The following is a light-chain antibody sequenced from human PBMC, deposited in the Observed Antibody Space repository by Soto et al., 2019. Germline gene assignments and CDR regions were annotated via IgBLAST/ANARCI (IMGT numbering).Light chain of an antibody. CDR1: SSDVGGYNS. CDR2: EVS. V-gene: IGLV2-14*01. CDR3: SSYTSSSTLV. Sequence: QSALTQPASVSGSPGQSITLSCTGTSSDVGGYNSVSWLQQNPGKAPKLMIYEVSNRPSGVSNRFSASKSGNAASLTISGLQAEDEGDYYCSSYTSSSTLVFGGGTKVTVL. J-gene: IGLJ3*02.